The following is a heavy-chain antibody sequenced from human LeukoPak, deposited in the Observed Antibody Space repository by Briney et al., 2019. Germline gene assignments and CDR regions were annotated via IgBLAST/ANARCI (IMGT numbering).Heavy chain of an antibody. Sequence: GGSLRLSCAASGFTLEGFGMHWVRQAPGKGLEWVAFIRYDESQKLYIDSVKGRFSISRDSSKNLLYLQMNSLRAGDTAVYYCAKCYYDGRDSAFGDWGQGTPATVSS. V-gene: IGHV3-30*02. CDR1: GFTLEGFG. CDR2: IRYDESQK. CDR3: AKCYYDGRDSAFGD. D-gene: IGHD3-22*01. J-gene: IGHJ4*02.